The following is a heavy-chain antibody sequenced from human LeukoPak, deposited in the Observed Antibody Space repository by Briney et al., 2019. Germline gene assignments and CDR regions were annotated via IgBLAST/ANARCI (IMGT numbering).Heavy chain of an antibody. CDR1: GGSISSGDYY. J-gene: IGHJ4*02. CDR3: ASETSSGWSQSVHY. V-gene: IGHV4-30-4*08. D-gene: IGHD6-19*01. CDR2: IYYSGST. Sequence: SETLSLTCTVSGGSISSGDYYWSWIRQPPGKGLEWIGYIYYSGSTYYNPSLKSRVTISVDTPKNQFSLKLSSVTAADTAVYYCASETSSGWSQSVHYWGQGTLVTVSS.